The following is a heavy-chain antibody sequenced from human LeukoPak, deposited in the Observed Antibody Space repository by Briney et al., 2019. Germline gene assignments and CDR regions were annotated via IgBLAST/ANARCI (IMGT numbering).Heavy chain of an antibody. Sequence: PGGSLRLSCAASGFTFSSYSMNWVRQAPGKGLEWISYISSSSSAIYYADSVKGRSTISRDNAKNSLYLQMNSLRDEDTAVYYCVRDHYYPLDYWGQGTLVTVSS. J-gene: IGHJ4*02. CDR1: GFTFSSYS. D-gene: IGHD1-26*01. V-gene: IGHV3-48*02. CDR2: ISSSSSAI. CDR3: VRDHYYPLDY.